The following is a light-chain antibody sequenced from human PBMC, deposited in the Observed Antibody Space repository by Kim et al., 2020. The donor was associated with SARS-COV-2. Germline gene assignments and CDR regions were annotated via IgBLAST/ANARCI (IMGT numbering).Light chain of an antibody. Sequence: SVGAGETASISWSGDNWGDKYSYWNQQKPGQSPVLVIYQDTKRPSGIPERFSGSNSGNTATLTISGTQALDEGDYYCQAWDSSTAVFGGGTQLTVL. CDR1: NWGDKY. J-gene: IGLJ3*02. V-gene: IGLV3-1*01. CDR2: QDT. CDR3: QAWDSSTAV.